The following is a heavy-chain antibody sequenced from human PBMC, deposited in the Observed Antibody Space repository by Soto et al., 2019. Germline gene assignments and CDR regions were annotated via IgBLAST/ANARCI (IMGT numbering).Heavy chain of an antibody. CDR3: ARVKEWPDYSMDV. D-gene: IGHD2-8*01. CDR1: GFTFSSYA. CDR2: ISYDGSNK. J-gene: IGHJ6*02. Sequence: QVQLVESGGGVVQPGRSLRLSCAASGFTFSSYAMHWVRQAPGKGLEWVAVISYDGSNKYYADSVKGRFTISRDNSKNTLYLQMNSLRAEDTAVYYCARVKEWPDYSMDVWGQGTTVTVSS. V-gene: IGHV3-30-3*01.